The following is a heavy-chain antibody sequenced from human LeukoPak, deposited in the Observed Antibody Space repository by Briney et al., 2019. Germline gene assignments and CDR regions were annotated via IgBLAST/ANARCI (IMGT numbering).Heavy chain of an antibody. CDR2: IWYDGSHT. V-gene: IGHV3-33*01. Sequence: GRSLRLSCVGPGFTFSSPGMHWVRQAPGKGLECVAVIWYDGSHTYYEESVKGRFTISRDDSKNTLYLQMNSLRADDTAICYCARDPQHSMDFWGQGTTVTVSS. D-gene: IGHD6-13*01. CDR1: GFTFSSPG. CDR3: ARDPQHSMDF. J-gene: IGHJ6*02.